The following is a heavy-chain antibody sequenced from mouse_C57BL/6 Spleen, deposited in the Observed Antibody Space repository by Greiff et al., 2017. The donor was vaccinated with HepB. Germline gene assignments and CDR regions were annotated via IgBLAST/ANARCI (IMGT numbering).Heavy chain of an antibody. CDR1: GYTFTDYY. D-gene: IGHD1-1*01. Sequence: LVKPGASVKISCKASGYTFTDYYMNWVKQSHGKSLEWIGDINPNNGGTSYNQKFKGKATLTVDKSSSTAYMELRSLTSEDSAVYYCAHYGSSSWFAYWGQGTLVTVSA. CDR3: AHYGSSSWFAY. V-gene: IGHV1-26*01. J-gene: IGHJ3*01. CDR2: INPNNGGT.